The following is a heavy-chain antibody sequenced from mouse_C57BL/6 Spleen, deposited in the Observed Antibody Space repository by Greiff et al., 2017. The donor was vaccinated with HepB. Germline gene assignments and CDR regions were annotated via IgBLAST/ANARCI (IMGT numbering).Heavy chain of an antibody. CDR2: IYPRSGNT. CDR3: ARTAPITTVVAKDYAMDY. D-gene: IGHD1-1*01. Sequence: QVQLKESGAELARPGASVKLSCKASGYTFTSYGISWVKQRTGQGLEWIGEIYPRSGNTYYNEKFKGKATLTADKSSSTAYMELRSLTSEDSAVYFCARTAPITTVVAKDYAMDYWGQGTSVTVSS. V-gene: IGHV1-81*01. CDR1: GYTFTSYG. J-gene: IGHJ4*01.